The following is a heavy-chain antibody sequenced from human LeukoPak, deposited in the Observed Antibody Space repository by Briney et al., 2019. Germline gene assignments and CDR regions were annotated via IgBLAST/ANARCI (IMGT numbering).Heavy chain of an antibody. CDR2: INWNGGST. V-gene: IGHV3-20*04. D-gene: IGHD5-18*01. CDR3: ARVGLPFLGGYSYGSGAFDI. Sequence: PGGSLRLSCAASGFTFDDDGMSWVGQAPGKGLGWVCGINWNGGSTAYADSVKGRFTISRDNAKNSLYLQLNSLRAEDTALYYCARVGLPFLGGYSYGSGAFDIWGQGTMVTVSS. J-gene: IGHJ3*02. CDR1: GFTFDDDG.